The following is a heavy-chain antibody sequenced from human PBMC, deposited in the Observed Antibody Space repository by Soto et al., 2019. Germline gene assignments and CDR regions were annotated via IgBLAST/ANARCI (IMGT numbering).Heavy chain of an antibody. D-gene: IGHD6-13*01. Sequence: SETLSLTCTVSGGSISSSSYYWGWIRQPPGKGLEWIGSIYYSGSTYYNPSLKSRVTISVDTSKNQFSLKLSSVTAADTAVYYCASATGIAAAAAFDYWGQGTLVTSPQ. CDR1: GGSISSSSYY. J-gene: IGHJ4*02. CDR3: ASATGIAAAAAFDY. V-gene: IGHV4-39*01. CDR2: IYYSGST.